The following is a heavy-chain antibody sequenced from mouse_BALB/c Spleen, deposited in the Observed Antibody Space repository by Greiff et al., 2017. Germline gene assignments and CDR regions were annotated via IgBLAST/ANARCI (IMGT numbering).Heavy chain of an antibody. CDR1: GYTFTSYW. CDR3: AREGPYAMDY. J-gene: IGHJ4*01. Sequence: QVQLKQSGAELARPGASVKLSCKASGYTFTSYWMQWVKQRPGQGLEWIGAIYPGDGDTRYTQKFKGKATLTADKSSSTAYMQLSSLASEDSAVYYCAREGPYAMDYWGQGTSVTVSS. CDR2: IYPGDGDT. V-gene: IGHV1-87*01.